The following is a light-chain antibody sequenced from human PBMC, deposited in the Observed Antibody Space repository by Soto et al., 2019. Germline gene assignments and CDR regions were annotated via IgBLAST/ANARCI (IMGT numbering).Light chain of an antibody. CDR2: DAS. CDR3: QQYNSYLT. CDR1: QGISSA. V-gene: IGKV1-13*02. J-gene: IGKJ1*01. Sequence: AIQVTQSPSSLSASVGDRVIITCRASQGISSAVAWYQQKPGKAPKLLIYDASSLESGVPSRFSGSGSGTDFTLTISSLQPDDFATYYCQQYNSYLTFGQGTKVDIK.